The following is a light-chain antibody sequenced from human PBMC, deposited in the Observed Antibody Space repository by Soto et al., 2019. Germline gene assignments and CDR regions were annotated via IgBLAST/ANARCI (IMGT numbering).Light chain of an antibody. Sequence: EIVLTQSPGTLSLSPGARATLSCRASQSVDRNYLAWYQHKPGQAPRLLIYGASTRATGIPDRFSGSGSGTDFTLTISSLEPEDFAVYYCYQYGLSPPYTFGPGTKVDIK. V-gene: IGKV3-20*01. J-gene: IGKJ3*01. CDR3: YQYGLSPPYT. CDR2: GAS. CDR1: QSVDRNY.